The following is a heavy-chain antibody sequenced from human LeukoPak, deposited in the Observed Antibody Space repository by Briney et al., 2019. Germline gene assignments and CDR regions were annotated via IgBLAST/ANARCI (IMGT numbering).Heavy chain of an antibody. Sequence: PSETLSLTCAVYGGSFSGYYWSWIRQPPGKGLEWIGEINHSGSTNYNPSLKSRVTISVDTSKNQFSLKLSSVTAADTAVYYCASHSKGSYAFDIWGQGTMVTVSS. CDR1: GGSFSGYY. J-gene: IGHJ3*02. CDR2: INHSGST. CDR3: ASHSKGSYAFDI. V-gene: IGHV4-34*01.